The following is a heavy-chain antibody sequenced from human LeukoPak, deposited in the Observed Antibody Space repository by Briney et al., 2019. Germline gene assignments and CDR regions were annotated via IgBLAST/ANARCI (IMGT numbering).Heavy chain of an antibody. CDR1: GFTFSSYS. CDR2: ISSSSSYI. J-gene: IGHJ3*02. D-gene: IGHD5-18*01. Sequence: GGSLRLSCAASGFTFSSYSMNWVRKTPGKGLEWVSSISSSSSYIYYADSVKGRFTISRDNAKNSLYLQMNSLRAEDTAVYYCARGREYSFDAFDIWGQGTMVTVSS. V-gene: IGHV3-21*01. CDR3: ARGREYSFDAFDI.